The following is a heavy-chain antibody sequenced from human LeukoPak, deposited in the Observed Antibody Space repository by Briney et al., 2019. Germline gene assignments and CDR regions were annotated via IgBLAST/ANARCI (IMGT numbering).Heavy chain of an antibody. V-gene: IGHV3-7*01. Sequence: GGSLRLSCAASGFTFNSYWMGWVRQAPGKGLEWVANIKRDGSEKYYGDFVKGRFTTSRDNAKNSLYLQMNSLRAEDTAVYYCARDKEAAVDFWSGYYPLWGQGTLVTVSS. CDR1: GFTFNSYW. CDR3: ARDKEAAVDFWSGYYPL. CDR2: IKRDGSEK. J-gene: IGHJ4*02. D-gene: IGHD3-3*01.